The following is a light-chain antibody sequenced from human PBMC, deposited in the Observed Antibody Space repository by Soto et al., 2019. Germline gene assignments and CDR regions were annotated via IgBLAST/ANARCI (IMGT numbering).Light chain of an antibody. V-gene: IGKV3-20*01. CDR3: QQCGSSPYT. CDR1: QSVNRNC. Sequence: ETVLTQSPGTLSLSPGERATLSCRASQSVNRNCVAWLQQRPGQAPRLLIYDTSIRATGIPDRFSGSGSGTDFTLTISRLEPEDFAVYHCQQCGSSPYTFGQGTNLEIK. CDR2: DTS. J-gene: IGKJ2*01.